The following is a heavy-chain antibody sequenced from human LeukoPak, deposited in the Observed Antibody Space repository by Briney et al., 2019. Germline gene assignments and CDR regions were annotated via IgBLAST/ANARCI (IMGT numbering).Heavy chain of an antibody. CDR3: ARVPAAMLYYFDY. CDR1: GGSNSSGGYY. V-gene: IGHV4-31*03. CDR2: IYYSGST. D-gene: IGHD2-2*01. J-gene: IGHJ4*02. Sequence: PSETLSLTCTVSGGSNSSGGYYWSWIRQHPGKGLEWIGYIYYSGSTYYNPSLKSRVTISVDTSKNQFSLKLSSVTAADTAVYYCARVPAAMLYYFDYWGQGTLVTVSS.